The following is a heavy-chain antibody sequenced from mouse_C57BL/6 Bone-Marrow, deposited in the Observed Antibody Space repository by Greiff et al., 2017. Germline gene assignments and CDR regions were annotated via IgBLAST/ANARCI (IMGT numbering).Heavy chain of an antibody. CDR3: ARDREGLYYDGYWYFDV. CDR1: GFTFSSYA. CDR2: ISDGGSYT. V-gene: IGHV5-4*01. D-gene: IGHD1-1*02. Sequence: EVMLVESGGGLVKPGGPLKLSCAASGFTFSSYAMSWVRQTPEKRLEWVATISDGGSYTYYPDNVKGRFTISRDNAKNNLYLQMSHLKSEDTAMYYCARDREGLYYDGYWYFDVWGTGTTVTVSS. J-gene: IGHJ1*03.